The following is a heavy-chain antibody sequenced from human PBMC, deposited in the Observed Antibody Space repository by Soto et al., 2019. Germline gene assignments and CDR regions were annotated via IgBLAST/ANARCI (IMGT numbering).Heavy chain of an antibody. CDR2: IYTSGST. J-gene: IGHJ4*02. CDR1: GGSISSYY. V-gene: IGHV4-4*07. Sequence: PSETLSLTCTVSGGSISSYYWSWIRQPAGKGLEWIGRIYTSGSTNYNPSLKSRVTMSVDTSKNQFSLKLSSVPAADTAVYYCATHAGYSYGYFGYYFDYWGQGTLVTVSS. D-gene: IGHD5-18*01. CDR3: ATHAGYSYGYFGYYFDY.